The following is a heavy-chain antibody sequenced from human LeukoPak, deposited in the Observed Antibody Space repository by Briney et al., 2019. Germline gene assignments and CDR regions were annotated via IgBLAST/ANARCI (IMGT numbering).Heavy chain of an antibody. Sequence: GASVKVSCKASGYTFTSYAMNWVRQAPGQGLEWMGWINTNTGNPTYAQGFTGRFVFSLDTSVSTAYLQISSLKAEDTAVYYCARHHGGYTAMARGPFDYWGQGTLVTVSS. CDR3: ARHHGGYTAMARGPFDY. J-gene: IGHJ4*02. D-gene: IGHD5-18*01. CDR1: GYTFTSYA. V-gene: IGHV7-4-1*02. CDR2: INTNTGNP.